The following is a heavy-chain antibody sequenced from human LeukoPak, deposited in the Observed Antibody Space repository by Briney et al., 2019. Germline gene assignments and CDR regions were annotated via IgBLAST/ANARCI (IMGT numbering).Heavy chain of an antibody. Sequence: SETLSLTCTVSGGSISSSSYYWGWIRQPPGKGLEWIGSIYYSGTTYYNPSLKSPVTISVDTSKNQFSLKVSSVTAADTAVYYCARGSRVVTGFDPWGQGTLVTVSS. CDR2: IYYSGTT. CDR3: ARGSRVVTGFDP. V-gene: IGHV4-39*07. J-gene: IGHJ5*02. D-gene: IGHD2-21*02. CDR1: GGSISSSSYY.